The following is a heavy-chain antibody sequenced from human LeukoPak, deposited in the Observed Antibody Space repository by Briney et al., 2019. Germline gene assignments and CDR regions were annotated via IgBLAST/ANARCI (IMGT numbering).Heavy chain of an antibody. D-gene: IGHD2-8*01. V-gene: IGHV4-59*08. J-gene: IGHJ6*03. CDR1: GGSIDGYY. Sequence: PSETLSLTCTVSGGSIDGYYWSWIRQPPGEGREWIGYIFYSGSTKYNSSLQSRVTITVDTSKNQFSLNLSSVTAADTAVYYCARHPRGYCTNGVCYYYMDVWGKGTTVTVSS. CDR2: IFYSGST. CDR3: ARHPRGYCTNGVCYYYMDV.